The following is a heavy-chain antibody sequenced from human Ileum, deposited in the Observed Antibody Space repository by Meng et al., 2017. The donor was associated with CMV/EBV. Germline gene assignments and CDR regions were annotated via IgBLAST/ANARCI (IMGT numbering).Heavy chain of an antibody. V-gene: IGHV4-34*01. CDR2: ISQVGIT. J-gene: IGHJ4*02. Sequence: LSCVLHGVSLSGSCWSWIRQSPGKGLEWIGEISQVGITNYNPSLKSRVTITGDISKNQFSLKLTSVTAADTAVYYCAKGGAYNRDYWGQGTLVTVSS. CDR1: GVSLSGSC. CDR3: AKGGAYNRDY. D-gene: IGHD3-10*01.